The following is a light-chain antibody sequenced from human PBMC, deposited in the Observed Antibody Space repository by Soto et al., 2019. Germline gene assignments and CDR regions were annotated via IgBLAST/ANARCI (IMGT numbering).Light chain of an antibody. CDR1: QSIGNW. V-gene: IGKV1-5*01. J-gene: IGKJ2*01. CDR2: DAS. CDR3: QQYDSYFPYT. Sequence: DIQMTQSPSTLSASVGDRVTIACRASQSIGNWLAWYQQKPGKAPNLLIYDASSLESGVPSRFSGSGSWTEFTLTISSLQPDDFATYYGQQYDSYFPYTFGQGTKLEIK.